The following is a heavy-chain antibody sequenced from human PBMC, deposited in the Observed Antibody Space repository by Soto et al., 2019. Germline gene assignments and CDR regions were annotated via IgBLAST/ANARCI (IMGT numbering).Heavy chain of an antibody. Sequence: ASVKVSCKASGYTFTSYAMHWVRQAPGQRLEWMGWINAGNGNTKYSQKFQGRVTITRDTSASTAYMELSSLRSEDTAVYYCARDITRGPVYYYDSSGYRTPWFDPWGQGTLVTVSS. D-gene: IGHD3-22*01. J-gene: IGHJ5*02. CDR1: GYTFTSYA. CDR2: INAGNGNT. CDR3: ARDITRGPVYYYDSSGYRTPWFDP. V-gene: IGHV1-3*01.